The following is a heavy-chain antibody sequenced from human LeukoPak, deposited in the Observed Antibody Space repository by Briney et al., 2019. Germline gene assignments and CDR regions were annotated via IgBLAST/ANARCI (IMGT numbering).Heavy chain of an antibody. CDR1: DGSINSFY. CDR3: ARAVAYGIDTGYFDY. CDR2: IYYSGST. Sequence: PSETLSLTFTVSDGSINSFYWSWIRQPPGKGLEWIGYIYYSGSTNYNPSLKSRVTISVDTSKNQFSLNLNSVTAADTAVYYCARAVAYGIDTGYFDYWGQGTLVTVSS. V-gene: IGHV4-59*01. D-gene: IGHD2-8*02. J-gene: IGHJ4*02.